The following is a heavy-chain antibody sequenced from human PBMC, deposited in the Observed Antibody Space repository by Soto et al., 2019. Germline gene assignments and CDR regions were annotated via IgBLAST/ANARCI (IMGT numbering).Heavy chain of an antibody. CDR2: IYPADSDT. J-gene: IGHJ5*02. D-gene: IGHD6-19*01. V-gene: IGHV5-51*01. CDR1: GYSFTSYW. Sequence: PGESLKISCKTSGYSFTSYWIGLLRQIPWKGLEWVGLIYPADSDTRYSPSFEGQVTVSADKSIGTAYLQWSSLKASDTAMYYCVRTDSNGWYEHWGQGTMVTVSS. CDR3: VRTDSNGWYEH.